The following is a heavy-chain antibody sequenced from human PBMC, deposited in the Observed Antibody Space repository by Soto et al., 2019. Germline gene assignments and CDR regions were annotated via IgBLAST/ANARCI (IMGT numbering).Heavy chain of an antibody. CDR1: GFIFSDHY. CDR2: TRNKANSHTT. Sequence: EVQLVESGGGLVQPGGSLRLSCAASGFIFSDHYMDWVRQAPGKGLEWVGRTRNKANSHTTEYAASVKGRFTISRDDSKNSLYLQMTSLTIEDTAVYYCARATTVTDYWGQGTLVTVSS. CDR3: ARATTVTDY. J-gene: IGHJ4*02. V-gene: IGHV3-72*01. D-gene: IGHD4-17*01.